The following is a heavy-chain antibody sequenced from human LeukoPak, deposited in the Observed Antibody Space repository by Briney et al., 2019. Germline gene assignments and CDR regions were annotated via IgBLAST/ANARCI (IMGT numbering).Heavy chain of an antibody. CDR1: GFTFSSYA. D-gene: IGHD6-19*01. CDR2: ISYDGSNK. Sequence: GGSLRLSCAASGFTFSSYAMHWVRQAPGKGLEWVAVISYDGSNKYYADSVKGRFTISRDNSKNTLYLQMSSLRAEDTAVYYCARLDSSGWPHGNWGQGTLVTVSS. J-gene: IGHJ4*02. CDR3: ARLDSSGWPHGN. V-gene: IGHV3-30-3*01.